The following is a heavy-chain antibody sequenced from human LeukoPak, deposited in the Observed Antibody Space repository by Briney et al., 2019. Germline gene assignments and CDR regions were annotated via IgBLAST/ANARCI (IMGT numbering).Heavy chain of an antibody. CDR1: GYTFTSYD. Sequence: ASVKVSCKASGYTFTSYDFNWVRQATGQRPEWMGWMSPNSGDTGYAQKFQDRVTMTRNTSISTAYMELSSLRSDDTAVYYCARSPPNWGYDYWGPGTLVTVSS. J-gene: IGHJ4*02. V-gene: IGHV1-8*01. CDR2: MSPNSGDT. D-gene: IGHD7-27*01. CDR3: ARSPPNWGYDY.